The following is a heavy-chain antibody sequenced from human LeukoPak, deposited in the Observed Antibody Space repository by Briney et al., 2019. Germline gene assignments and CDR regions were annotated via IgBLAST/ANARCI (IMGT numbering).Heavy chain of an antibody. CDR2: IKQDGSEK. CDR3: ARGVDLLRFGELPFDAFDI. Sequence: GGSLRLSCAASGFTFSSYWMSWVRQAPGKGLEWVANIKQDGSEKYYVDSVKGRFTISRDNAKNSLYLQMNSLRAEDTAVYYCARGVDLLRFGELPFDAFDIWGQGTMVTVSS. CDR1: GFTFSSYW. V-gene: IGHV3-7*01. J-gene: IGHJ3*02. D-gene: IGHD3-10*01.